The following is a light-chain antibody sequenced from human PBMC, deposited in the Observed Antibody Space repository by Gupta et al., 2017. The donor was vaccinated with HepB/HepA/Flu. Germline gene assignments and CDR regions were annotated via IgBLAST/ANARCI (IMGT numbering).Light chain of an antibody. CDR3: YQSRSLPRT. J-gene: IGKJ1*01. CDR2: YSS. CDR1: QNIGSS. Sequence: LVLTQSPDFQSVTPKEKVTITCRASQNIGSSLHWYQQKPDQSPKLLIKYSSQSISGVPSRFSGSGSGTDFTLTINGLEAEDVAAYYCYQSRSLPRTFGQGTKVEIK. V-gene: IGKV6D-21*02.